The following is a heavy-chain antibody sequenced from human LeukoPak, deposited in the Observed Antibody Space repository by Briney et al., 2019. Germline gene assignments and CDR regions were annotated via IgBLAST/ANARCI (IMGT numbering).Heavy chain of an antibody. CDR2: TSGSGGRT. CDR3: AKGEPDCYDSSGSIDY. J-gene: IGHJ4*02. D-gene: IGHD3-22*01. Sequence: GGSLRLSCAASGFTFSSYAMSWVRQAPGEGLEWDSATSGSGGRTYYADSVKGRFTISRDNSKDTLYLQMNSLRADDTAVYYCAKGEPDCYDSSGSIDYWGQGTLVTVSS. CDR1: GFTFSSYA. V-gene: IGHV3-23*01.